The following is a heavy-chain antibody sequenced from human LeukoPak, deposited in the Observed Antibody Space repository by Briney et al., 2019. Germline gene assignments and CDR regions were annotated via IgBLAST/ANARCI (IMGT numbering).Heavy chain of an antibody. CDR3: ARDLGIAARGSYFDY. CDR1: GGSISSGGYY. D-gene: IGHD6-25*01. V-gene: IGHV4-61*08. CDR2: IYYSGSI. J-gene: IGHJ4*02. Sequence: PSQTLSLTCTVSGGSISSGGYYWSWIRQPPGKGLEWIGYIYYSGSINYNPSLKSRVTISVDTSKNQFSLKLSSVTAADTAVYYCARDLGIAARGSYFDYWGQGTLVTVSS.